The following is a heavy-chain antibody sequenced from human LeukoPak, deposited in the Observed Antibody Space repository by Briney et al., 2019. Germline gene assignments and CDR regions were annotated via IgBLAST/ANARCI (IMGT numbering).Heavy chain of an antibody. Sequence: TGGSLRLSCAASGFTFSSYGMHWVRQAPGKGLEWVAVISYDGSNKYYADSVKGRFTISRDNSKNTLYLQMNSLRAEDTAVYYCAKSEYDSGWYRPIDYWGQGTLVTVSS. J-gene: IGHJ4*02. CDR2: ISYDGSNK. V-gene: IGHV3-30*18. D-gene: IGHD6-19*01. CDR1: GFTFSSYG. CDR3: AKSEYDSGWYRPIDY.